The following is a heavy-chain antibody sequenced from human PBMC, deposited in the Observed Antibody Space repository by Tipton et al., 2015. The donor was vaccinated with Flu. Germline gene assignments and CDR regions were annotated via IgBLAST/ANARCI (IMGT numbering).Heavy chain of an antibody. CDR1: GYGFTSYS. CDR2: INPRDGST. V-gene: IGHV1-46*01. J-gene: IGHJ5*01. CDR3: AREGSAGGNFDS. D-gene: IGHD4-23*01. Sequence: QLVQSGAEVKKPGASVKVSCKASGYGFTSYSMHWVRKGPGQGLEWMGTINPRDGSTSPAQKFQGRVTMTRDTPTSTVYMDLNSLRSEDTAIYYCAREGSAGGNFDSWGQGILVTVSS.